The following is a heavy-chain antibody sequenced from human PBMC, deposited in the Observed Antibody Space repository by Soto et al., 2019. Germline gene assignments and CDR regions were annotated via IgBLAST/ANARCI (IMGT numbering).Heavy chain of an antibody. CDR2: IYHSGST. J-gene: IGHJ4*02. Sequence: SETLSLTCAVSSGSVSDSYWWSWVRQPPGKGLEWIGEIYHSGSTNYNPSLKSRVTMSVDKSKNQFSLKLSSVTAADTAVYYCARGGDYRFDSWGQGTLVTVSS. CDR1: SGSVSDSYW. V-gene: IGHV4-4*02. CDR3: ARGGDYRFDS. D-gene: IGHD4-4*01.